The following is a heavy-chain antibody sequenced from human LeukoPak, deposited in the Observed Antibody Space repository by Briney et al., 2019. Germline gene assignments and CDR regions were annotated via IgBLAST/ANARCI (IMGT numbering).Heavy chain of an antibody. CDR2: INSDGSST. D-gene: IGHD6-19*01. CDR1: GFTFDDHA. J-gene: IGHJ4*02. Sequence: GRSLRLSCAASGFTFDDHAMHWVRQAPGTGLVWVSRINSDGSSTTYADSVKGRFTISRDNAKNTLYLQMNSLRAEDTAVYYCARSTTMYSSGWYGLDYWGQGTLVTVSS. V-gene: IGHV3-74*01. CDR3: ARSTTMYSSGWYGLDY.